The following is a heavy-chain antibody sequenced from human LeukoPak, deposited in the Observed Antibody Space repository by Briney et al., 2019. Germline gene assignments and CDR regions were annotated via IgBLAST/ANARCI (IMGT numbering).Heavy chain of an antibody. D-gene: IGHD6-19*01. J-gene: IGHJ4*02. V-gene: IGHV1-46*01. CDR3: ARGLYSSGWYRGY. Sequence: ASVKVSCKASGYTFISYYIHWVRQAPGQGLEWMGMINPSGGGTNYAQKFQDRVIMTRDLSTTTVYMELSSLRSEDTAVYYCARGLYSSGWYRGYWGQGTLVTVSS. CDR2: INPSGGGT. CDR1: GYTFISYY.